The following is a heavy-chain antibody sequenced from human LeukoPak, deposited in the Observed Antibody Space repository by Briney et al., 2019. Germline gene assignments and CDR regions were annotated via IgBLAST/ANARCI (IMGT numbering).Heavy chain of an antibody. CDR2: IYYSGST. CDR1: GGSISSYY. CDR3: ARYYYGSGGGFDY. Sequence: PSETLSLTCTVSGGSISSYYWSWIRQPPGKGLEWIGYIYYSGSTNYNPSLKSRVTISVDTSKNQFSLKLSSVTAADTAVYYCARYYYGSGGGFDYWGQGTLVTVSS. D-gene: IGHD3-10*01. J-gene: IGHJ4*02. V-gene: IGHV4-59*01.